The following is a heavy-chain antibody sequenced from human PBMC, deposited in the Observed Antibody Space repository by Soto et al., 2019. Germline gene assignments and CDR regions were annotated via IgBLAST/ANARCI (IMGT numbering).Heavy chain of an antibody. J-gene: IGHJ6*02. CDR1: GGTFSSYA. D-gene: IGHD3-10*01. V-gene: IGHV1-69*12. Sequence: QVQLVQSGAEVKKPGSSVKVSCKASGGTFSSYAISWVRQAPGQGLEWMGGIIPIFCTANYAQKFQGRVTITADESTSTAYVELSSLRSEDTAVYYCARGGYGSGSYYPPYGMDVWGQGNTVTVSS. CDR3: ARGGYGSGSYYPPYGMDV. CDR2: IIPIFCTA.